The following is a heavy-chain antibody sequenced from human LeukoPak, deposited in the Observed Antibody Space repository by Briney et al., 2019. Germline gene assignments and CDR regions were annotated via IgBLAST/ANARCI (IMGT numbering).Heavy chain of an antibody. CDR3: ARGRVYFDY. Sequence: PGGSLRLSCAASGFTFSSYGMHWVRQAPGKGLEWVAVISKDGSNEYYVDSVKGRFTISRDNSKSTVYLQLNSLRADDTAVYYCARGRVYFDYWGQGTLVTVSS. V-gene: IGHV3-30*03. CDR1: GFTFSSYG. J-gene: IGHJ4*02. CDR2: ISKDGSNE.